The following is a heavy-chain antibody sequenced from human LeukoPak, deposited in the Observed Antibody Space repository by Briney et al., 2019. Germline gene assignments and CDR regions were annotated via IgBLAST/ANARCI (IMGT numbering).Heavy chain of an antibody. D-gene: IGHD6-19*01. Sequence: PSQTLSLTCTVSGGSISSGDYYWSWIRQPPGKGLEWIGYIYYSGSTYYNPSLKSRVTISVDTSKNQFSLKLSSVTAADTAVYYCARGRRYSSGWYDYWGQGTLVTVSS. J-gene: IGHJ4*02. CDR3: ARGRRYSSGWYDY. V-gene: IGHV4-30-4*01. CDR1: GGSISSGDYY. CDR2: IYYSGST.